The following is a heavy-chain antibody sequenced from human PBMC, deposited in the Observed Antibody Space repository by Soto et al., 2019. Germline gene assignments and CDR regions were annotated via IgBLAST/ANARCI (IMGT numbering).Heavy chain of an antibody. Sequence: ASVKVSCKASGYTFTGYYMHWVRQAPGQGLEWMGWINPNSGGANYAQKFQGRVTMTRDTSISTAYMELSRLRSDDTAVYYCAREGITMVRGVILHYYYYGMDVWGQGTTVTVSS. D-gene: IGHD3-10*01. V-gene: IGHV1-2*02. CDR1: GYTFTGYY. J-gene: IGHJ6*02. CDR2: INPNSGGA. CDR3: AREGITMVRGVILHYYYYGMDV.